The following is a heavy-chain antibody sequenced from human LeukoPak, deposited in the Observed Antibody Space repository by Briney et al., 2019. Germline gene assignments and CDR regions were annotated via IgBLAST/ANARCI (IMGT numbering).Heavy chain of an antibody. Sequence: GGSLRLSCAASGFTFSNYAMTWVRRSPGKGLEWVSYISRTSHTIYYADSVKGRFTISRDNAKNSLYLQMNSLRDEDTAVYYCARSTYYYDSSGYLYPSFFDYWGQGNLVTVSS. CDR3: ARSTYYYDSSGYLYPSFFDY. CDR1: GFTFSNYA. J-gene: IGHJ4*02. CDR2: ISRTSHTI. V-gene: IGHV3-48*02. D-gene: IGHD3-22*01.